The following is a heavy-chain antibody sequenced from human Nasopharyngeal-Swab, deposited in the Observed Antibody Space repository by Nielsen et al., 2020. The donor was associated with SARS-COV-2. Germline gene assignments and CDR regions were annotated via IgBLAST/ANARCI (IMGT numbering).Heavy chain of an antibody. Sequence: WIRQPPGKGLEWIGSIYYAGSSSYSGRTYYNPSLENRVTISVDTSKNRFSLKVNSVTAADTAVYYCARHQGDFWSGYFVFDCWGQGALVTVSS. J-gene: IGHJ4*02. D-gene: IGHD3-3*01. CDR3: ARHQGDFWSGYFVFDC. CDR2: IYYAGSSSYSGRT. V-gene: IGHV4-39*01.